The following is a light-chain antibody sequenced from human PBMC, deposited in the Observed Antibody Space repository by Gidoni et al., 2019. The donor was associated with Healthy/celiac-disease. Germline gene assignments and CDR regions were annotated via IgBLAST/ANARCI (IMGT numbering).Light chain of an antibody. CDR1: QSVLYAYNNKNF. Sequence: DIVVTQSPDSLTVSLGERATIYCKSSQSVLYAYNNKNFLAWSQHKPRHPPRLLLYWASTRASGVPDRFIGSGSGTNFTLTISSLQAEDVALYYCQQYYRTPTFGGGTRVEI. J-gene: IGKJ4*01. CDR2: WAS. CDR3: QQYYRTPT. V-gene: IGKV4-1*01.